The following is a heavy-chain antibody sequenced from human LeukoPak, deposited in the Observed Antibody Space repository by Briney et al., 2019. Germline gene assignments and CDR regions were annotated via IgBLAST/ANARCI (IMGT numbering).Heavy chain of an antibody. J-gene: IGHJ2*01. CDR3: ARGSPPYYYGSGSRRHFDL. Sequence: SETLSLTCAVYGGSSSGYYWSWIRQPPGKGLEWIGEINHSGSTNYNPPLKSRVTISVDTSRNQFSLKLSSVTAADTAVYYCARGSPPYYYGSGSRRHFDLWGRGTLATVSS. D-gene: IGHD3-10*01. CDR1: GGSSSGYY. CDR2: INHSGST. V-gene: IGHV4-34*01.